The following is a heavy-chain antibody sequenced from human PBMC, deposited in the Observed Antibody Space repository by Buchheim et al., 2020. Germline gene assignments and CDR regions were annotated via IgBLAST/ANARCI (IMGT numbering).Heavy chain of an antibody. CDR1: GFTFTNSW. D-gene: IGHD3-3*01. V-gene: IGHV3-74*03. J-gene: IGHJ4*02. CDR2: INSEGSST. CDR3: ARSGYDFWSGYHFDY. Sequence: EVQLVESGGGLVQPGGSLTLSCAASGFTFTNSWMHWVRRAPGNGLVWISHINSEGSSTTYADSVKGRFTISRDNAKNPVDLQMHSLRAEDTAVYYCARSGYDFWSGYHFDYWGQGTL.